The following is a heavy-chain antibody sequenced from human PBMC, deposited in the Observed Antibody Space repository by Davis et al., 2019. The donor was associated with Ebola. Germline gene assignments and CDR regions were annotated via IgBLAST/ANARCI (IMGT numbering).Heavy chain of an antibody. CDR3: ARGARVLNY. Sequence: PGGSLRLSCAVYGGSFSGYYWSWIRQPPGKGLEWIGEINHSGSTNYNPSLKSRVTISVNTSKNQFSLKLSSVTAADTAVYYCARGARVLNYWGQGTLVTVSS. D-gene: IGHD3-10*01. CDR1: GGSFSGYY. J-gene: IGHJ4*02. V-gene: IGHV4-34*01. CDR2: INHSGST.